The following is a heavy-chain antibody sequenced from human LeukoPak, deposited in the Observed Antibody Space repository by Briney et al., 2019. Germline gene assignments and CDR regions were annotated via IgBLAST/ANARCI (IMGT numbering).Heavy chain of an antibody. D-gene: IGHD1-26*01. CDR1: GFTFSSYW. CDR2: IKEDGSEK. Sequence: GGSLRLSCAASGFTFSSYWMSWVRQAPGKGLEWVANIKEDGSEKYYVDSVKGRFTISRDNAKNSLYLQMNSLRAEDTAVYYCARDKIVGATYFDYWGQGTLVTVSS. V-gene: IGHV3-7*01. J-gene: IGHJ4*02. CDR3: ARDKIVGATYFDY.